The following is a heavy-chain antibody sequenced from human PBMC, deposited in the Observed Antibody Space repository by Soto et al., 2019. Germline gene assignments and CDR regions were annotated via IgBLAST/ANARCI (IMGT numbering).Heavy chain of an antibody. J-gene: IGHJ4*02. CDR2: VNPNNGDT. Sequence: QVQLVQSGAELKKPGASVKVSGKASGYTFSNYDMNWVRQATGQGPEWIGWVNPNNGDTGYAQKFQGRVTLTTDISPATAHMELTSLRSEDTTIYYCAKVSRKGSAIDFDYWGQGTRITVSS. CDR1: GYTFSNYD. V-gene: IGHV1-8*01. D-gene: IGHD3-10*01. CDR3: AKVSRKGSAIDFDY.